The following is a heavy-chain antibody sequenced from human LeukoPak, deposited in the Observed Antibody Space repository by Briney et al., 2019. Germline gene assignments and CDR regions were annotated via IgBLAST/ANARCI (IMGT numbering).Heavy chain of an antibody. J-gene: IGHJ4*02. CDR1: GFTFSSYS. V-gene: IGHV3-21*04. CDR3: AKAMGSSKRATPFDY. CDR2: ISSSSSYI. D-gene: IGHD5-24*01. Sequence: GGSLSLSCAASGFTFSSYSMNWVRQARGKGLEWGSSISSSSSYIYYTDSVKGRFTISRDNAKISLYLKMNSLRAEDTALYYCAKAMGSSKRATPFDYWGQGTLVTVSS.